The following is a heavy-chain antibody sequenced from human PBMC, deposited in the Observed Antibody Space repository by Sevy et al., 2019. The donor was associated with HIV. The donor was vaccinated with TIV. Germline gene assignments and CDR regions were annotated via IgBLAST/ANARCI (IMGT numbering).Heavy chain of an antibody. CDR1: GFSFSYYG. V-gene: IGHV3-30*18. Sequence: GESLKISCIGSGFSFSYYGIHWVRQAPGKGLDWVALISHDGINEYYADSVKGRFTISRDNSKNRVYLEMNSLRNEDTAIYFCANAYSGSYSHSYLYALDVWGQGTTVTVSS. J-gene: IGHJ6*02. D-gene: IGHD1-26*01. CDR3: ANAYSGSYSHSYLYALDV. CDR2: ISHDGINE.